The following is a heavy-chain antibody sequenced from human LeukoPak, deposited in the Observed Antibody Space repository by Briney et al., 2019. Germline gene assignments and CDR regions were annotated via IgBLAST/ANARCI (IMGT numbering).Heavy chain of an antibody. CDR1: GFTFNTYA. CDR3: ARGHTSGWSNFDC. V-gene: IGHV3-21*01. J-gene: IGHJ4*02. Sequence: GGSLRLSCAASGFTFNTYAMTWVRQAPGRGLEWVSSISGNSAFIYYADSVRGRFTISRDNAKNSLYLQMSSLRAEDTAVYYCARGHTSGWSNFDCWGLGTLVTVSS. CDR2: ISGNSAFI. D-gene: IGHD6-19*01.